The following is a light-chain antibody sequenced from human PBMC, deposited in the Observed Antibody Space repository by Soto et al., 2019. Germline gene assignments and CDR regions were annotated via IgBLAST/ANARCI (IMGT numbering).Light chain of an antibody. CDR2: DVS. CDR1: SSDVGGYNY. CDR3: ASYTTSSTYG. J-gene: IGLJ1*01. Sequence: QSALTQPASVSGSPGQSIAISCTGTSSDVGGYNYVSWYQQNPGKAPKFIIYDVSNRPSGVSDRFSGSKSGNTASLTISGLQAEDEADYYCASYTTSSTYGFGTGTKVTVL. V-gene: IGLV2-14*01.